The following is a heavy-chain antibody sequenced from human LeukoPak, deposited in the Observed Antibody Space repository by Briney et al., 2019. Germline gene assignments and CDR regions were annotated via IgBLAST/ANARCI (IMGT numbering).Heavy chain of an antibody. CDR1: GFTFSGFA. J-gene: IGHJ4*02. Sequence: GGSLRLSCAASGFTFSGFAMHWVRQAPGKGLEWVAAISHDGSNEDYADSVKGRFTISRDNSKNTLFLQMNSLRLEDTVVYYCARGPFGSCSSPSCYFFDYWGQGTLVTVSS. CDR2: ISHDGSNE. CDR3: ARGPFGSCSSPSCYFFDY. V-gene: IGHV3-30*04. D-gene: IGHD2-2*01.